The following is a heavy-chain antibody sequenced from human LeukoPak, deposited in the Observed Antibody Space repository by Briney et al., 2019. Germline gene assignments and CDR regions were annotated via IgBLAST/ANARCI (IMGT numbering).Heavy chain of an antibody. CDR2: IYYSGST. V-gene: IGHV4-59*01. J-gene: IGHJ5*02. CDR1: GGSISSYY. D-gene: IGHD5-24*01. Sequence: SETLSLTCTVSGGSISSYYWSWIRQPPGKGLEWIGYIYYSGSTNYNPSLKSRVTISVDTSKNQFSLKLSSVTAADTAVYYCAGSGWLQLGFDPWGQGTLVTVSS. CDR3: AGSGWLQLGFDP.